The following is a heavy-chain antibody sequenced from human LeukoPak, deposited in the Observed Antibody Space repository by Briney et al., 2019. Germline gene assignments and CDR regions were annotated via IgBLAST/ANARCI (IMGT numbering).Heavy chain of an antibody. CDR2: IYDNGNT. CDR3: ARDLYYYDSSGYYEFDY. CDR1: GVSLSSNTW. J-gene: IGHJ4*02. Sequence: SGTLSLTCTVSGVSLSSNTWWSWVRQPPGKGLEWIGEIYDNGNTNYNPSLKGRVTISVDTSKNQFSLKLSSVTAADTAVYYCARDLYYYDSSGYYEFDYWGQGTLVTVSS. V-gene: IGHV4-4*02. D-gene: IGHD3-22*01.